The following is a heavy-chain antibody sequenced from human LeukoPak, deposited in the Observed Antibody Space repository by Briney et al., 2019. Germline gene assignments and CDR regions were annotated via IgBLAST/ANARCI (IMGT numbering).Heavy chain of an antibody. CDR2: INHSGST. D-gene: IGHD1-26*01. V-gene: IGHV4-34*01. CDR1: GGSFSGYY. CDR3: SRRVKGATGSPYGY. Sequence: PSETLSLTCAVYGGSFSGYYWSWIRQPPGKGLEWIGEINHSGSTNYNPSLKSRVTTSVDTSKNQFSLKLSPVTAADTAVNYCSRRVKGATGSPYGYWGQGTLVTVSS. J-gene: IGHJ4*02.